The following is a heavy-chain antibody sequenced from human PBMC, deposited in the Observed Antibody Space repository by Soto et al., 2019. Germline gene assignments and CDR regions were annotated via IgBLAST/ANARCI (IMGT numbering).Heavy chain of an antibody. D-gene: IGHD3-22*01. J-gene: IGHJ4*02. CDR3: TTDPVTMIVVVPSSG. V-gene: IGHV3-15*07. CDR1: SVSNAW. CDR2: IKSKTDGGTT. Sequence: SVSNAWMNWVRPAPGKGLEWVGRIKSKTDGGTTDYAAPVKGRFTISRDDSKNTLYLQMNSLKTEDTAVYYCTTDPVTMIVVVPSSGWGQGILVTVSS.